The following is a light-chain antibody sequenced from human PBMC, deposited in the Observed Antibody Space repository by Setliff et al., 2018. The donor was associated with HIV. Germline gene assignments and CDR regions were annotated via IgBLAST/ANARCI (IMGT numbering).Light chain of an antibody. Sequence: QSVLAQPASVSGSPGRSITISCTATSSDVGGHDYVSWYQQHPGKAPKVIIYNVINRPSGVSDRFSGSKSAYTASLSISRLQAADEAYYYCSSYTTNNTLVFGGGTKVTVL. CDR2: NVI. CDR3: SSYTTNNTLV. CDR1: SSDVGGHDY. J-gene: IGLJ3*02. V-gene: IGLV2-14*03.